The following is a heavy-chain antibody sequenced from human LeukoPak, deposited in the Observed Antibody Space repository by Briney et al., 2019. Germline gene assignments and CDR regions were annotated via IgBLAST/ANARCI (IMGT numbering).Heavy chain of an antibody. CDR2: IYTSGST. CDR3: ARERVWRYCGGDSCGWFDP. Sequence: PSETLSLTCTVFGGSISSGSYYWSWIRQPAGKGLEWIGRIYTSGSTNYNPSLKSRVTISVDTSKNQFSLKLSSVTAADTAVYYCARERVWRYCGGDSCGWFDPWGQGTLVTVSS. CDR1: GGSISSGSYY. J-gene: IGHJ5*02. V-gene: IGHV4-61*02. D-gene: IGHD2-21*02.